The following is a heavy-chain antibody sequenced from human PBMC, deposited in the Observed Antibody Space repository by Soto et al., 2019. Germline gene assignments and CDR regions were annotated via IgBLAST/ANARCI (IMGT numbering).Heavy chain of an antibody. CDR2: ISVYNGNT. CDR1: GYTFTRNG. J-gene: IGHJ5*02. V-gene: IGHV1-18*01. Sequence: GASVKVSCKASGYTFTRNGITWVRQAPGQGLEWMGWISVYNGNTSYAQKLQGRVTVTTDTSMSTAYMELRSLRFDDTAVYYCARDRNWFDPWGQGTLVTVSS. CDR3: ARDRNWFDP.